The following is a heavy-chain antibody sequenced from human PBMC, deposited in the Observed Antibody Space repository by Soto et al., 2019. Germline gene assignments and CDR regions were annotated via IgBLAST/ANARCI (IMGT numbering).Heavy chain of an antibody. CDR2: IYYSGRT. V-gene: IGHV4-31*03. D-gene: IGHD3-10*01. CDR1: GGSISSGNYY. J-gene: IGHJ5*02. CDR3: GRGYYYGSGSYPSWFDP. Sequence: QVQLQESGPGLVKPSQTLSLTCTVSGGSISSGNYYWNWIRQHPGKGLEWIGYIYYSGRTYYNPSIKSRVTISVDMSKNQCSLKLNSVTAADTAVYYCGRGYYYGSGSYPSWFDPWGQGTLVTVSS.